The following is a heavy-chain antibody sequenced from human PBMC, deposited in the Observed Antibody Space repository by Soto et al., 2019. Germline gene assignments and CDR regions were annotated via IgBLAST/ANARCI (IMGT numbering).Heavy chain of an antibody. CDR3: ARATYSGFGLDS. D-gene: IGHD6-6*01. V-gene: IGHV3-11*01. Sequence: QVLLVESGGGLGKPGGSLRLSCVGSGFIVSDHYMTWIRQAPGKGLAWISYISSSGTTIYYADSVNGRFTISRDSAKTSRDLQMTSMIGDDTAVYFCARATYSGFGLDSWGQGTRVTVSS. CDR2: ISSSGTTI. J-gene: IGHJ4*02. CDR1: GFIVSDHY.